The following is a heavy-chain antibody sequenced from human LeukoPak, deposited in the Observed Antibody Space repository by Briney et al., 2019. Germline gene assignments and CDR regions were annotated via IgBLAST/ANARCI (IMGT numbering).Heavy chain of an antibody. D-gene: IGHD2-21*02. V-gene: IGHV1-46*01. CDR2: INPRRDST. Sequence: ASVKVSCKASGYTFTNYYMHWVRQAPGQGLEWMGIINPRRDSTGYAQKFQGRITITTDMSTRTVYMELSSLESEDTAVYYCARRDCVGDCYSNWFDPWGQGTLVTVSS. J-gene: IGHJ5*02. CDR1: GYTFTNYY. CDR3: ARRDCVGDCYSNWFDP.